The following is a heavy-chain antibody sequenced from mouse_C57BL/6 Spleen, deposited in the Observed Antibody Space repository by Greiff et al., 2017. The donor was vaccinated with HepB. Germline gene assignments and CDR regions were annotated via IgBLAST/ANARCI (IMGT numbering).Heavy chain of an antibody. Sequence: QVQLKQPGAELVKPGASVKLSCKASGYTFTSYWMHWVKQRPGQGLEWIGMIHPNSGSTNYNEKFKSKATLTVDKSSSTAYMQLSSLTSEDSAVYYCARSRGLLLREGWYFDVWGTGTTVTVSS. V-gene: IGHV1-64*01. CDR1: GYTFTSYW. J-gene: IGHJ1*03. CDR2: IHPNSGST. CDR3: ARSRGLLLREGWYFDV. D-gene: IGHD1-1*01.